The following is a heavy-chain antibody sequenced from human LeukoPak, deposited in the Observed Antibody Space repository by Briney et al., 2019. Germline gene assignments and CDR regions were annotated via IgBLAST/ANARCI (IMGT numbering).Heavy chain of an antibody. Sequence: SETLSLTCTVSGGSISSSSYYWSWIRQPPEKGLEWIGYIYYSGSTNYNPSLKSRVTISVDTSKNQFSLKLSSVTAADTAVYYCARGGPRRNWFDPWGQGTLVTVSS. V-gene: IGHV4-61*01. J-gene: IGHJ5*02. CDR2: IYYSGST. CDR3: ARGGPRRNWFDP. CDR1: GGSISSSSYY.